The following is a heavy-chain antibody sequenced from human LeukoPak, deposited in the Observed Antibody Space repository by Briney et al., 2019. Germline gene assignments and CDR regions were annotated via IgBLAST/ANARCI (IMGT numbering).Heavy chain of an antibody. CDR3: ATLGRGYNYYFDY. J-gene: IGHJ4*02. V-gene: IGHV5-51*01. Sequence: GESLKISCKGSGYTDTSYWIGWVRQMPGKGLEWMGIIYPGDSDTRYSPSFQGQVTISADKSISTAYLHWSSLKASDTAMYYCATLGRGYNYYFDYWGQGTLVTVSS. D-gene: IGHD5-24*01. CDR2: IYPGDSDT. CDR1: GYTDTSYW.